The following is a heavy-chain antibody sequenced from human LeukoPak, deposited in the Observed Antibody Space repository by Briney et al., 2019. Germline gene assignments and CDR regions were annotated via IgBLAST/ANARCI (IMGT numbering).Heavy chain of an antibody. CDR2: ISGSGGST. CDR3: AKSLGGIVVVVAAS. J-gene: IGHJ4*02. D-gene: IGHD2-15*01. Sequence: PGGSLRLSCAASGFTFSSYAMSWVRQAPGKGLEWVSAISGSGGSTYYADSVKGRFTISRDNSYNTLYLQMNSLTAEDTAVYYCAKSLGGIVVVVAASWGQGTLVTVSS. V-gene: IGHV3-23*01. CDR1: GFTFSSYA.